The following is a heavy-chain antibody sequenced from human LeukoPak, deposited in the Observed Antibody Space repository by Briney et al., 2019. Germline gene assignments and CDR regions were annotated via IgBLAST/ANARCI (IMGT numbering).Heavy chain of an antibody. D-gene: IGHD2-15*01. J-gene: IGHJ3*02. CDR3: ARALVAGVTLNALDI. V-gene: IGHV3-74*01. CDR1: GFSSSSYW. Sequence: PGGSLRLSCAASGFSSSSYWMHWVRQAPGKGLVWVARIQYDGSTTNYADSVKGRFTISRDNAKKTLYVQMNSLRAEDTAVYYCARALVAGVTLNALDIWGQGTMVTVSS. CDR2: IQYDGSTT.